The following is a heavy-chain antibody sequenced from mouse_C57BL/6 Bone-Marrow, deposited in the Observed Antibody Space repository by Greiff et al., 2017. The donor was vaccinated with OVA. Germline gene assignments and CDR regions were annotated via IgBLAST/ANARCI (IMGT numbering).Heavy chain of an antibody. CDR2: ISSGGSYT. V-gene: IGHV5-6*01. D-gene: IGHD1-1*01. CDR3: ARQGGIYYWFAY. Sequence: EVKVVESGGDLVKPGGSLKLSCAASGFTFSSYGMSWVRQTPDKRLEWVATISSGGSYTYYPDSVKGRFTISRDNAKNTLYLQMSSLKSEDTAMYYCARQGGIYYWFAYWGQGTLVTVSA. CDR1: GFTFSSYG. J-gene: IGHJ3*01.